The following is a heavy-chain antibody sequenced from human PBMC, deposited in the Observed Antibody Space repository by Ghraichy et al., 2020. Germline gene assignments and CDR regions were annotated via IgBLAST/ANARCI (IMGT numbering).Heavy chain of an antibody. D-gene: IGHD6-19*01. J-gene: IGHJ4*02. CDR1: GFTFSSYE. CDR2: ISSSGSTI. Sequence: LSLTCAASGFTFSSYEMNWVRQAPGKGLEWVSYISSSGSTIYYADSVKGRFTISRDNAKNSLYLQMNSLRAEDTAVYYCAGRGWYSSGWYFDYWGQGTLVTVSS. V-gene: IGHV3-48*03. CDR3: AGRGWYSSGWYFDY.